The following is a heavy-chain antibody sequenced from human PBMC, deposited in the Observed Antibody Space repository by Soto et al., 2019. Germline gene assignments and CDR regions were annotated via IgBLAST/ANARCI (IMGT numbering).Heavy chain of an antibody. CDR1: EFAFDKYY. CDR2: IKPDGSEQ. J-gene: IGHJ6*02. D-gene: IGHD1-20*01. Sequence: EVQLVESGGGLVQPGGSLRLSCAASEFAFDKYYMTWVRQSPGKGPEWVANIKPDGSEQYYVDSVKGRFTISRDKANNSLYLQMNSLRAEDTAVYFCARGNWNYYYGFDVWGQGTTVTGSS. V-gene: IGHV3-7*01. CDR3: ARGNWNYYYGFDV.